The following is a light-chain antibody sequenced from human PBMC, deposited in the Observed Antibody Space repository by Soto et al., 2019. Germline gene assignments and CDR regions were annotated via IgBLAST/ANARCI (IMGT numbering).Light chain of an antibody. CDR3: SSYTSSEGL. Sequence: QSALTQPASVSGSPGQSITISCTGTSSDVGGYNYVSWYQQHPGKAPKLMIYDVSNRPSGVSNRFSGSKSGNTASLTISGLQAEDEADYYCSSYTSSEGLFGGGTKLTVL. V-gene: IGLV2-14*01. J-gene: IGLJ2*01. CDR1: SSDVGGYNY. CDR2: DVS.